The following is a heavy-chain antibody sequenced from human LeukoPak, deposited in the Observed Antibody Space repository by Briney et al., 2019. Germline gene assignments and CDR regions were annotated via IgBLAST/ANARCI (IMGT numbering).Heavy chain of an antibody. Sequence: GGSLRLSCAASGFTFSSYWMSWVRQAPGKGLEWVANIKQDGSEKYYVDSVKGRFTISRDNAKNSLYLQMNSLRAEDTAVYYCAKGTGYNPRSWFDPWGQGTLVTVSS. D-gene: IGHD1-14*01. J-gene: IGHJ5*02. CDR3: AKGTGYNPRSWFDP. V-gene: IGHV3-7*03. CDR2: IKQDGSEK. CDR1: GFTFSSYW.